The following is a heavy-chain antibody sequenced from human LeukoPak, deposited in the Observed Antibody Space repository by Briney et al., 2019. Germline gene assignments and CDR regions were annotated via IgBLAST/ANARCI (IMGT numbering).Heavy chain of an antibody. Sequence: SETLSLTCTVSGYSISSGYYWGWIRQPPGKGLEWIGSIYHSGSTYYNPSLKSRVTISVDTSKNQFSLKLSSVTAADTAVYYCAAMDTAMAVDYWGQGTLVTVSS. CDR3: AAMDTAMAVDY. CDR2: IYHSGST. CDR1: GYSISSGYY. V-gene: IGHV4-38-2*02. D-gene: IGHD5-18*01. J-gene: IGHJ4*02.